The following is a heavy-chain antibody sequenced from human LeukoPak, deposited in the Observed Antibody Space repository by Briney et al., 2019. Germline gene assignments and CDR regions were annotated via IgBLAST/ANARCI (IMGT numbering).Heavy chain of an antibody. CDR2: ISAYNGNT. V-gene: IGHV1-18*01. Sequence: VASVKVSCKASGYTFTSYGISWVRQAPGQGLEWMGWISAYNGNTNYAQKLQGRVTMTTDTSTSTAYMELRSLRSDDTAVYYCARDIKVVVPAAIGYWGQGTLVTVSS. J-gene: IGHJ4*02. CDR3: ARDIKVVVPAAIGY. CDR1: GYTFTSYG. D-gene: IGHD2-2*01.